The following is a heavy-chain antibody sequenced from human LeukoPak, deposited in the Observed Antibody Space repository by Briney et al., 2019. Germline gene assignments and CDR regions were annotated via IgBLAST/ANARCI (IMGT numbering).Heavy chain of an antibody. CDR1: GFAFSSYA. J-gene: IGHJ3*02. CDR2: IRHDGTNN. V-gene: IGHV3-30*02. CDR3: AKEDSSSWSPDTDAFDI. Sequence: GGSLRLSCAASGFAFSSYAMHWVRQAPGKGLEWVTFIRHDGTNNDYADSVKGRFTISRDNSKNTLYLQMSSLRAEDTAVYYCAKEDSSSWSPDTDAFDIWGQGTMVTVSS. D-gene: IGHD6-13*01.